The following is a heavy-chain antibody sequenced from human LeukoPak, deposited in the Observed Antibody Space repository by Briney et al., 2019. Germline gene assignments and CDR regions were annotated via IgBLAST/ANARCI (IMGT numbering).Heavy chain of an antibody. J-gene: IGHJ6*02. CDR1: GYTFTSYD. Sequence: GASVKVSCRASGYTFTSYDIYWVRQATGQGLEWVAWMNPNSGSTGYAQKFQGRVTMTRNTSISTAYMELSSLTSEDTAVYYCARNYALDVWGQGTSVTVSS. CDR3: ARNYALDV. CDR2: MNPNSGST. V-gene: IGHV1-8*02.